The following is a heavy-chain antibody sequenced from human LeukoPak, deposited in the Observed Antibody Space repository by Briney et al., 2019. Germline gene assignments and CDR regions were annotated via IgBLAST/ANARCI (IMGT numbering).Heavy chain of an antibody. V-gene: IGHV3-23*01. CDR3: GKGQDRPRVRTTFNY. CDR1: GFTFSSYA. J-gene: IGHJ4*02. CDR2: ISGSGGST. Sequence: GGSLRLSCAASGFTFSSYAMSWVRQAPGKGLDWVSAISGSGGSTLYADSVKGRFTISRDSSENTLYLQMNSLRAEDTAVYYCGKGQDRPRVRTTFNYWGRGTLVT. D-gene: IGHD1-1*01.